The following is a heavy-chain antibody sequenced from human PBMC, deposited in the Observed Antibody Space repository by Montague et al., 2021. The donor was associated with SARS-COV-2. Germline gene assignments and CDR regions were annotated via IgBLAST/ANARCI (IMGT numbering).Heavy chain of an antibody. CDR1: GGSISSASFY. J-gene: IGHJ4*02. Sequence: TLSLTCTVSGGSISSASFYWTWLRQSAGKGLEWIGRIQASGITXYNLSLKSRVAMSVDTSKVHFSLSLNSVTAAGTATYFCARVPNWNYVPDYWGQGTMVTVSS. V-gene: IGHV4-61*02. D-gene: IGHD1-7*01. CDR3: ARVPNWNYVPDY. CDR2: IQASGIT.